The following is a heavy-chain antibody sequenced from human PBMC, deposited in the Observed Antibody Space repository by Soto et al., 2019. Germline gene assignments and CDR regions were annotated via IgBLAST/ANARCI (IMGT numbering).Heavy chain of an antibody. V-gene: IGHV4-39*01. Sequence: SETLSLTCTVSGGSISSSSYYWGWIRQPPGKGLEWIGSIYYSGSTYYNPSLKSRVTISVDTSKNQFSLKLRSVTAADTAVYYCARHRPRRDGYNTSPPPRDGYWGQGNLGTVSS. CDR3: ARHRPRRDGYNTSPPPRDGY. CDR1: GGSISSSSYY. D-gene: IGHD5-12*01. J-gene: IGHJ4*02. CDR2: IYYSGST.